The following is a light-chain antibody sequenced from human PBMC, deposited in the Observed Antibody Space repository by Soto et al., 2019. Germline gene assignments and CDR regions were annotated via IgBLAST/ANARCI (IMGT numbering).Light chain of an antibody. Sequence: QYALTQPPSASGSPGQSVTISCTGTSSDVGAYKYVSWYQQHPGKAHKLMIYEVTKRPSGVPGRFSGSKSGNTASLTVSGLQAEDEADYYCSSYAGNNNFVVFGGGTKVTVL. CDR1: SSDVGAYKY. CDR3: SSYAGNNNFVV. CDR2: EVT. J-gene: IGLJ2*01. V-gene: IGLV2-8*01.